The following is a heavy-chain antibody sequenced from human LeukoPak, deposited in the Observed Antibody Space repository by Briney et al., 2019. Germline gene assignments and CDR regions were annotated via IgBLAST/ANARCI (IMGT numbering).Heavy chain of an antibody. CDR2: LYTNDNT. Sequence: SETLSLTCTVSGRSVKSGRYQWTWIRQPAGKGLEWIGRLYTNDNTNYNPSLESRVSISLDTSKSQFYLQLTSVTAADTAVYFCARGVVTDYYYMDVWGKGTTVTVSS. J-gene: IGHJ6*03. V-gene: IGHV4-61*02. CDR1: GRSVKSGRYQ. D-gene: IGHD2-21*02. CDR3: ARGVVTDYYYMDV.